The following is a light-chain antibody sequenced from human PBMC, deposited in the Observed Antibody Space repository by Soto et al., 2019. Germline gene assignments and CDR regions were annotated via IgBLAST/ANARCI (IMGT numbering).Light chain of an antibody. CDR1: QGISSY. CDR2: AAS. Sequence: IQLTQSPSSLSASVGDRVTITCRASQGISSYLAWYQQKPGKAPKLLIYAASTLQSGVPSRFSGSGSGTDFTLTISSLQPEDFATYYCHQLNSYPFTFGPRTKVDIK. J-gene: IGKJ3*01. V-gene: IGKV1-9*01. CDR3: HQLNSYPFT.